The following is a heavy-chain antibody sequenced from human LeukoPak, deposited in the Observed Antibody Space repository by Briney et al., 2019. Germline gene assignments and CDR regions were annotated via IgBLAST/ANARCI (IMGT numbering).Heavy chain of an antibody. CDR1: VGSISSSRYY. J-gene: IGHJ4*02. D-gene: IGHD3-10*01. Sequence: PSETLSLTCTVAVGSISSSRYYWGWIRYPPGKGLECIGSIYYSGSTYYNPSLKSRVTISVDTSKNQFSLKLSSVTAADTAVYYCASCPWFGEDVGYWGQGTLVTVSS. V-gene: IGHV4-39*07. CDR3: ASCPWFGEDVGY. CDR2: IYYSGST.